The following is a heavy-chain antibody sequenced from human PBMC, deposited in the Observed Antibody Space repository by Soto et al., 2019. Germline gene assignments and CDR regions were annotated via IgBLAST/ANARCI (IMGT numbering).Heavy chain of an antibody. D-gene: IGHD5-12*01. V-gene: IGHV5-51*01. Sequence: PGESLKISCKGSGYSFTSYWIGWVRQMPGKGLEWMGIIYPGDSDTRYSPSFQGQVTVSADKSISTAYLQWSSLKASDTAMYYWARQEGYSGYDYYGYFDYWGQGTLVTVSS. CDR3: ARQEGYSGYDYYGYFDY. J-gene: IGHJ4*02. CDR2: IYPGDSDT. CDR1: GYSFTSYW.